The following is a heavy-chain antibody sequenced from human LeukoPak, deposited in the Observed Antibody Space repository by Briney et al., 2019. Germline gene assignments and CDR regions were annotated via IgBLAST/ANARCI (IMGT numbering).Heavy chain of an antibody. D-gene: IGHD4-17*01. CDR2: ISGSNNRS. CDR3: AKDFGDFLCYFDF. Sequence: GRSLRLSCAASGFTFSSYAMHWVRQAPGKGLEWVSGISGSNNRSYYAGSVKGRFTISRDNSKNTLYLQMNSLRAEDTAVYYCAKDFGDFLCYFDFWGQGTLVTVSS. CDR1: GFTFSSYA. J-gene: IGHJ4*02. V-gene: IGHV3-23*01.